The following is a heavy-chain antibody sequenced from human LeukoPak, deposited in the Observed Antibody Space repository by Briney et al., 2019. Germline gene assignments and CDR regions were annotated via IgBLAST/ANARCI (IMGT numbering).Heavy chain of an antibody. CDR1: GFTFSNSW. CDR3: VRDPGAFPYFFDC. Sequence: GGSLRLSCLASGFTFSNSWMTWVRQAPGRGLEWVANIKEDGSDKQYVDSVRGRFTISRDNAKNSVSLQMDGLRAEDTAVYHCVRDPGAFPYFFDCWGQGTLVTVSS. J-gene: IGHJ4*02. V-gene: IGHV3-7*01. D-gene: IGHD4/OR15-4a*01. CDR2: IKEDGSDK.